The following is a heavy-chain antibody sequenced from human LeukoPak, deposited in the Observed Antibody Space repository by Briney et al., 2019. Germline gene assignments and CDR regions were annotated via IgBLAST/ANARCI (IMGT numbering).Heavy chain of an antibody. J-gene: IGHJ4*02. V-gene: IGHV3-30-3*01. CDR1: GFTFSSYA. D-gene: IGHD6-19*01. CDR3: ARVSAVAGIFPDYFDY. Sequence: PGRSLRLSCAASGFTFSSYAMHWVRQAPGKGLEWVAVISFDGNNKYYADSARGRFTLSRDNSKNTLYLQMNSLRTEDTAVYYCARVSAVAGIFPDYFDYWGQGTLVTVSS. CDR2: ISFDGNNK.